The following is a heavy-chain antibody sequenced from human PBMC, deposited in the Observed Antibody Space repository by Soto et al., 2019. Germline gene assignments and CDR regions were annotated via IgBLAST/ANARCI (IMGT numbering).Heavy chain of an antibody. CDR2: IYSGGST. J-gene: IGHJ6*03. CDR1: GFTVSSNY. D-gene: IGHD5-12*01. CDR3: ARGQGEYSGYGYYYMDV. Sequence: GGSLRLSCAASGFTVSSNYMSWVRQAPGKGLEWVSVIYSGGSTYYADSVKGRFTISRDNSKNTLYLQMNSLRAEDTAVYYCARGQGEYSGYGYYYMDVWGKGTTVTVSS. V-gene: IGHV3-66*01.